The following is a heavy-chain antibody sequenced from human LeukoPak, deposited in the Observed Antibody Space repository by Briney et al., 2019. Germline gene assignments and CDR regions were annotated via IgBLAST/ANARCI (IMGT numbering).Heavy chain of an antibody. J-gene: IGHJ4*02. Sequence: PGGSLRLSCAVSRFPFIVYEFNWVRQAPGKGLEWVANIASSGTIKYYADSVEGRFSISRDNAKNSLYLQMNSLRAEDTAIYYCVGYTSGWYVNYWGQGTLVTVSS. CDR2: IASSGTIK. CDR1: RFPFIVYE. CDR3: VGYTSGWYVNY. D-gene: IGHD6-19*01. V-gene: IGHV3-48*03.